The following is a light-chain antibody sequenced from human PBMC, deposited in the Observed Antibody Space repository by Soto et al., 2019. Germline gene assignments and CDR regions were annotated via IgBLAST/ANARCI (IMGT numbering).Light chain of an antibody. CDR2: WAS. Sequence: DIVMTQSPDSLALSLGETATINCKSSQSVLYSSNNKNYLAWYQQKPGQPPNLLIYWASTRASGVPDRFSGSGSGTDFTLTISSLQAEDFAVYYCQQYGTSPPWTFGQGTKVDI. V-gene: IGKV4-1*01. J-gene: IGKJ1*01. CDR1: QSVLYSSNNKNY. CDR3: QQYGTSPPWT.